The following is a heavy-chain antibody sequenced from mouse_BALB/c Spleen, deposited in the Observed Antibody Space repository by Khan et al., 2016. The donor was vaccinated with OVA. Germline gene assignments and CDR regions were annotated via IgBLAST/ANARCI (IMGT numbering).Heavy chain of an antibody. V-gene: IGHV1S81*02. CDR1: GYTFTSYY. Sequence: QVQLQQPGAELVKPGASVKLSCKASGYTFTSYYIYWVKQRPGQGLEWIGGINPSNGGTYFNEKFESKATLTVDKSSSTAYMQVRSMTSEDSAVYYCTRSGWAAFAYWGQGTLVTVSA. D-gene: IGHD1-1*02. J-gene: IGHJ3*01. CDR2: INPSNGGT. CDR3: TRSGWAAFAY.